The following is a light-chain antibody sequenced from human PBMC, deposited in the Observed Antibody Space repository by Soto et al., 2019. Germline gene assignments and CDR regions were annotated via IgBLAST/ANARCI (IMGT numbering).Light chain of an antibody. CDR3: QQSKSTPPT. J-gene: IGKJ5*01. CDR2: TAS. CDR1: ERIYTY. V-gene: IGKV1-39*01. Sequence: DIQMTQSPSSLSASVGDRVTITFRANERIYTYLNCYQQKPGQAPKLLIYTASSLQSGVPSRFSGSGSGTDFTLTISSLQPEDFATYYCQQSKSTPPTFGQGTRLEIK.